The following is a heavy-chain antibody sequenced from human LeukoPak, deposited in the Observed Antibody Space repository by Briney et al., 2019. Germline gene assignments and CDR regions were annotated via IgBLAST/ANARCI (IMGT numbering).Heavy chain of an antibody. Sequence: PSDTLSLTCTVSGGSNSISSYYWRWIRQPPGKGLACIASIFYSGTPYYNPSLKSRLTISLDTSKNQFSLKLSTVTAEDTAVYYCARGEQEPITGWFDPWGQGTLVTVSS. D-gene: IGHD6-13*01. CDR2: IFYSGTP. V-gene: IGHV4-39*07. J-gene: IGHJ5*02. CDR1: GGSNSISSYY. CDR3: ARGEQEPITGWFDP.